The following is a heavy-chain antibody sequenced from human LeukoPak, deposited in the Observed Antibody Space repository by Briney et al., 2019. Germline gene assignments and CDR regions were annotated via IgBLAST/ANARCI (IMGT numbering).Heavy chain of an antibody. CDR2: ISAYNGNT. CDR1: GCTFTSYG. D-gene: IGHD3-16*02. Sequence: ASVKVSCKASGCTFTSYGISWVRQAPGQGLEWMGWISAYNGNTNYAQKLQGRVTMTTDSSTSTAYMELRSLRSDDTAVYYCARDVGVWGSYRFFPFDYWGQGTLVTVSS. CDR3: ARDVGVWGSYRFFPFDY. J-gene: IGHJ4*02. V-gene: IGHV1-18*01.